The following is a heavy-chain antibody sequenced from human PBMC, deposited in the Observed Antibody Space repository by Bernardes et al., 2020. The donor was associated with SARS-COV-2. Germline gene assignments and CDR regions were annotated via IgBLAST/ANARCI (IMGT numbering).Heavy chain of an antibody. CDR1: GGSFSGY. CDR3: ARERSGEAFDI. CDR2: IHHSGGT. J-gene: IGHJ3*02. V-gene: IGHV4-34*01. Sequence: SETLSLTCAVYGGSFSGYWSWIRQPPGKGLEWIGEIHHSGGTKYNPSLKSRVSISVDTSKNQFSLRLNSVTAEDTGVYYCARERSGEAFDIWGQGTMVTVSS. D-gene: IGHD1-26*01.